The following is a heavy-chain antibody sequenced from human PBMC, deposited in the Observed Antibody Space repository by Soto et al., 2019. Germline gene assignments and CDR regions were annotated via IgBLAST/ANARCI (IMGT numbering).Heavy chain of an antibody. CDR1: GGSISSYY. D-gene: IGHD3-10*01. J-gene: IGHJ4*02. Sequence: SETLSLTCTVSGGSISSYYWSWIRQPPGKGLEWIGYIYYSGSTNYNPSLKSRVTISVDTSKNQFSLKLSSVTAADTAVYYCARTYGSVSYYNVFYFDYWGQGTLVTVSS. V-gene: IGHV4-59*01. CDR3: ARTYGSVSYYNVFYFDY. CDR2: IYYSGST.